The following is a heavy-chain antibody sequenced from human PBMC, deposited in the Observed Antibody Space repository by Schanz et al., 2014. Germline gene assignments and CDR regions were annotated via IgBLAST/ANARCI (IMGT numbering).Heavy chain of an antibody. V-gene: IGHV3-48*01. CDR2: VSRSTPDI. Sequence: VRLVESGGGVVQPGRSLRLSCAASGFTLSSYGMHWVRQAPGKGLEWVSYVSRSTPDIYYADSVKGRFTMSRDNAKNSVFLQMNSLRAEDTAVYYCAKGRFGELSAFDIWGQGTMVTVSS. D-gene: IGHD3-10*01. J-gene: IGHJ3*02. CDR1: GFTLSSYG. CDR3: AKGRFGELSAFDI.